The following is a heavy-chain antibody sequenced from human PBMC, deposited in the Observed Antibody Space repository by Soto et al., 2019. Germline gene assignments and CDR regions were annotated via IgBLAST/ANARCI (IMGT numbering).Heavy chain of an antibody. Sequence: EVQLVESGGGLVKPGGSLRLSCAASGFSFSDYSMNWVRQAPGKGLEWVSAIRGSSSYIYYAVSLKGRVTVSRDNTEKSLYLQKNSLGDEDTAVYYCARGGAYCSGTGCGDYYHDMDVWVKGTTVTVSS. CDR2: IRGSSSYI. CDR3: ARGGAYCSGTGCGDYYHDMDV. V-gene: IGHV3-21*01. D-gene: IGHD2-2*01. CDR1: GFSFSDYS. J-gene: IGHJ6*03.